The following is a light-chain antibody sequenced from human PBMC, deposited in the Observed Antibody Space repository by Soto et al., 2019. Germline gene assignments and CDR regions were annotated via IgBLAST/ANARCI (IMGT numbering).Light chain of an antibody. J-gene: IGLJ2*01. Sequence: QSALTQPASVSGSPGQSITISCTGTSNDIGGYNYVSWYQQHPGKAPKLIIYDFNSRPSGVSNRFSGSKSGNTASLTISGLQAEDEADYYCNSYTISNTRIFGGGTKLTVL. CDR3: NSYTISNTRI. CDR2: DFN. CDR1: SNDIGGYNY. V-gene: IGLV2-14*03.